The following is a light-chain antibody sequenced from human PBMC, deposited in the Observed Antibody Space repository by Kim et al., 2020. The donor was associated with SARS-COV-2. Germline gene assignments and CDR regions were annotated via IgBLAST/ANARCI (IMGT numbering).Light chain of an antibody. Sequence: QRVTIACSGSSSNIGSNTVNWDQQLPGTAPNLLIYSNNQRPSGVPDRFSGSKSGTSASLAISGLQSEDEADYYCAAWDDSLNGHYVFGTGTKVTVL. CDR3: AAWDDSLNGHYV. CDR1: SSNIGSNT. CDR2: SNN. V-gene: IGLV1-44*01. J-gene: IGLJ1*01.